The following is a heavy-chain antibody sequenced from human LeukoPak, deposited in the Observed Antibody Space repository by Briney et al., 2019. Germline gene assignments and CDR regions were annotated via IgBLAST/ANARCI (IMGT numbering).Heavy chain of an antibody. CDR2: IYYSGST. Sequence: SETLSLTCTVSGGSINSGDYYWSWIRQPPGKGLEWIGYIYYSGSTNYNPSLKSRISISVNTSKNQFSLKLNSVTAADTAVYYCARDRGPDSGTHGPFDWGQGTLVTVSS. J-gene: IGHJ4*02. V-gene: IGHV4-30-4*01. D-gene: IGHD1-26*01. CDR3: ARDRGPDSGTHGPFD. CDR1: GGSINSGDYY.